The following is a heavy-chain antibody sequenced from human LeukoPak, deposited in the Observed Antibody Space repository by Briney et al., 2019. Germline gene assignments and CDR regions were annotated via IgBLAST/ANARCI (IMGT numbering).Heavy chain of an antibody. D-gene: IGHD3-10*01. Sequence: SETQSLTCTVSGGSISSYYWSWIRQPPGKGLEWIGYIYYSGSTNYNPSLKSRVTISVDTSKNQFSLKLSSVTAADTAVYYCARSYYKGAFDIWGQGTMVTVSS. J-gene: IGHJ3*02. CDR3: ARSYYKGAFDI. CDR2: IYYSGST. V-gene: IGHV4-59*01. CDR1: GGSISSYY.